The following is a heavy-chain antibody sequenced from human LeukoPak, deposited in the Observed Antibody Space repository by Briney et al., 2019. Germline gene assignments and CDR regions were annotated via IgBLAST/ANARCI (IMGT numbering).Heavy chain of an antibody. CDR2: IYYSGNT. CDR1: GGSISNTTYY. V-gene: IGHV4-39*07. J-gene: IGHJ5*02. Sequence: SETLSLTCTVSGGSISNTTYYWGWIRQPPGKELEWIGSIYYSGNTYYNPSLKSRVTISLDTSKNQFSLKLSSVTAADTAVYYCAREEWQLGNNWFDPWGQGTLVTVSP. D-gene: IGHD6-13*01. CDR3: AREEWQLGNNWFDP.